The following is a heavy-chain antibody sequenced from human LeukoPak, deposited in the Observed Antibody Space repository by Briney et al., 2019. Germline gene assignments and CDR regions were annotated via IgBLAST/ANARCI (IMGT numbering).Heavy chain of an antibody. J-gene: IGHJ4*02. CDR3: ARDGAGTVTSYGNYFDY. CDR2: IWYDGSNK. Sequence: GGSLRLSCAASGFTFSSYGMHWVRQAPGKGLECVAVIWYDGSNKYYADSVKGRFTISRDNSKNTLYLQMNSLRAEDTAVYYCARDGAGTVTSYGNYFDYWGQGTLVTVSS. CDR1: GFTFSSYG. D-gene: IGHD4-17*01. V-gene: IGHV3-33*01.